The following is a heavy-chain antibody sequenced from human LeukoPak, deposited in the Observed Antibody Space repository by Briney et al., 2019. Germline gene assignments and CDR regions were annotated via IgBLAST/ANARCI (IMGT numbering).Heavy chain of an antibody. V-gene: IGHV1-69*04. CDR2: IIPIFGIA. CDR1: GGTFSSYA. CDR3: ARAVGATMPHFDY. J-gene: IGHJ4*02. D-gene: IGHD1-26*01. Sequence: GASVKVSCKASGGTFSSYAISWVRQAPGQGLEWMGRIIPIFGIANYAQKFQGRVTITADKSTSTAYMELSSLRSEDTAVYYCARAVGATMPHFDYWGQGTLVTVSS.